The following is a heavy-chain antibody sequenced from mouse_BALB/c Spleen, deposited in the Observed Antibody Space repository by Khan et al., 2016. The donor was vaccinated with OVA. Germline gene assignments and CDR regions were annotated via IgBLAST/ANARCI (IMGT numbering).Heavy chain of an antibody. CDR1: GFSLSRYN. V-gene: IGHV2-6-4*01. CDR3: ARAYYRYDGYYAMDY. CDR2: IWGGGGT. Sequence: QVQQKESGPGLVAPSQSLSITCTVSGFSLSRYNIHWVRQPPGKGLEWLGMIWGGGGTDYNSTLKSRLSIRKDNSQSQVLLKMNSLQTDDTAMYYCARAYYRYDGYYAMDYWGQGTSVTVSS. D-gene: IGHD2-14*01. J-gene: IGHJ4*01.